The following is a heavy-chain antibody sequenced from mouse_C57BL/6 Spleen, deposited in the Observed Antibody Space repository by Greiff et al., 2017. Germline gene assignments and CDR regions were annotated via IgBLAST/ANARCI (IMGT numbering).Heavy chain of an antibody. CDR3: ASAVLDSSGYEWLAY. Sequence: VQLQQSGAELAKPGASVTLSCKASGYTFTSYWMHWVKQRPGQGLEWIGYINPSSGYTKYNPTFKDQATLTADKSSSKAYMQLSSLTYEDSAVYYCASAVLDSSGYEWLAYWGQGTLVTVSA. J-gene: IGHJ3*01. V-gene: IGHV1-7*01. CDR1: GYTFTSYW. CDR2: INPSSGYT. D-gene: IGHD3-2*02.